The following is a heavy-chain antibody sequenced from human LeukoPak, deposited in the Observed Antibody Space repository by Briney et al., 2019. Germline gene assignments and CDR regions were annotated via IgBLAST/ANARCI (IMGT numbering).Heavy chain of an antibody. V-gene: IGHV3-7*01. CDR3: ARRLLWFRELSDYMDV. D-gene: IGHD3-10*01. CDR1: GFTFSSYW. Sequence: GGSLRLSCAASGFTFSSYWMSWVRQAPGKALEWVANIKQDGSEKYYVDSVKGRFTISRDNAKNSLYLQMNSLRAEDTAVYYCARRLLWFRELSDYMDVWGKGTTVTVSS. J-gene: IGHJ6*03. CDR2: IKQDGSEK.